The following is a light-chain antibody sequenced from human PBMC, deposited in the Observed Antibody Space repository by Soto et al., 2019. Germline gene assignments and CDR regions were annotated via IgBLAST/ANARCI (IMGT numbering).Light chain of an antibody. CDR3: MQALQTPLFT. CDR1: QSLLHSDGYNY. V-gene: IGKV2-28*01. Sequence: DIVMTQSPLYLPVTPGEPASISCRSSQSLLHSDGYNYLDWYLQKPGQSPQLLIYLGSNRASGVPDRFSGSGSGTDFALKISGVEAEDVGVHYCMQALQTPLFTFGPGTKVDLK. CDR2: LGS. J-gene: IGKJ3*01.